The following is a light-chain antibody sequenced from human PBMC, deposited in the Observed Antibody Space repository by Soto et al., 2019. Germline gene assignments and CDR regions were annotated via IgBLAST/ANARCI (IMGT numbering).Light chain of an antibody. CDR3: QQYGSSPRT. Sequence: EIVLTQSPGTLSLSPGEIATLSCRAIQSVSSSYLAWYQQKPGQAPRLLIYGASSRATGIPDRFSGSGSGTDFTLTISRLEPEDFAVYYCQQYGSSPRTFGQGTKVEIK. CDR1: QSVSSSY. J-gene: IGKJ1*01. CDR2: GAS. V-gene: IGKV3-20*01.